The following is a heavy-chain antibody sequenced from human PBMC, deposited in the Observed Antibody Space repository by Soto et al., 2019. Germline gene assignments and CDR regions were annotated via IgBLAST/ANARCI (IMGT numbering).Heavy chain of an antibody. CDR1: GGSIGSSSYY. CDR3: ERAHAPTLPFDY. CDR2: IFHSGNA. D-gene: IGHD2-15*01. Sequence: PSETLSLTCSVSGGSIGSSSYYFGWIRQPPGKGLEWIGFIFHSGNAKYNPSLKSRVTISIDTSKSQFSLSLDSVTAADTAVYFSERAHAPTLPFDYWGLGTLVTVSS. J-gene: IGHJ4*01. V-gene: IGHV4-61*05.